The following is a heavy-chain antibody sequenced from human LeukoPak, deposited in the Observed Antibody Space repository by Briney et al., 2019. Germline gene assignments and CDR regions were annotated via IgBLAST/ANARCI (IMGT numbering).Heavy chain of an antibody. CDR3: TRGARDCDY. D-gene: IGHD2-21*01. V-gene: IGHV3-23*01. Sequence: GGSLRVSCAASGFTFSSYTMSWARQAPGNGLEWVAAFSGNGGRTYYVDSVKGRFTISRDNSKNTVYLQMESLRVEDTAVYYCTRGARDCDYWGQGTLVTVSS. J-gene: IGHJ4*02. CDR1: GFTFSSYT. CDR2: FSGNGGRT.